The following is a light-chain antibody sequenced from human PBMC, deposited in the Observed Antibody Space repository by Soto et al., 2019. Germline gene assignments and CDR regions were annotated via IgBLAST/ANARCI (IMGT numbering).Light chain of an antibody. Sequence: QPVLTQPPSASGTPGQRVTISCSGSSSNIGSNFIYWYQQLPGTAPKLLIYRNNERPSGVPDRFSGSKSGTSASLAISGLRSEDEADYHCAAWDDSLSGVVFGGGTQLTVL. V-gene: IGLV1-47*01. CDR2: RNN. CDR3: AAWDDSLSGVV. CDR1: SSNIGSNF. J-gene: IGLJ2*01.